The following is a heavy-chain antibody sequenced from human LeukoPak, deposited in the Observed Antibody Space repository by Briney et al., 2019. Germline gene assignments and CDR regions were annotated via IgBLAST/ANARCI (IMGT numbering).Heavy chain of an antibody. D-gene: IGHD3-3*01. CDR2: ISSSSSYI. Sequence: GGSLRLSCAASGFTFSSYSMNWVRQAPGKGLEWVSSISSSSSYIYYADSVKGRFTISRDNAKKSLYLQMNSLRVEDTAVYYCARGRSDYDFWSGFYNYWGQGTLVTVSA. CDR1: GFTFSSYS. J-gene: IGHJ4*02. V-gene: IGHV3-21*01. CDR3: ARGRSDYDFWSGFYNY.